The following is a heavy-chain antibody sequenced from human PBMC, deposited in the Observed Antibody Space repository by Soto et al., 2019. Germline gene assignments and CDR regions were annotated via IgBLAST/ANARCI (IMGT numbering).Heavy chain of an antibody. D-gene: IGHD2-21*02. CDR3: TREGAYCGGDCYSGYYYYGMDV. CDR2: IRSKANSYAT. CDR1: GFTFSGSA. J-gene: IGHJ6*02. Sequence: LRLSCAASGFTFSGSAMHWVRQASGKGLEWVGRIRSKANSYATAYAASVKGRFTISRDDSKNTAYLQMNSLKTEDTAVYYCTREGAYCGGDCYSGYYYYGMDVWGQGTTVTVSS. V-gene: IGHV3-73*01.